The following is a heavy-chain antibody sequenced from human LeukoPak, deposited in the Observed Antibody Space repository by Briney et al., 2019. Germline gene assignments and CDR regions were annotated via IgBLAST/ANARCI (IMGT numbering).Heavy chain of an antibody. CDR2: IHPNSAGT. J-gene: IGHJ4*02. CDR1: GSTFTAYY. D-gene: IGHD6-13*01. Sequence: ASVTVSFTSSGSTFTAYYMHWVRQAPGQGLEWMGWIHPNSAGTNYAQRFQGRVTMTRDTSITTDYMHLTRLTSDDTAVYYCARAPSPLSAAADPHLDYWGQGTLVAVSS. CDR3: ARAPSPLSAAADPHLDY. V-gene: IGHV1-2*02.